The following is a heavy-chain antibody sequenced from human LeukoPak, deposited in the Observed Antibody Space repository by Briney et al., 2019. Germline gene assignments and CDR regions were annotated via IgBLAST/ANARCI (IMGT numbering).Heavy chain of an antibody. J-gene: IGHJ5*02. CDR1: GFTFSNYW. CDR3: ARSDWFDP. CDR2: INSDGSTT. Sequence: PGGSLRLSCAASGFTFSNYWMHWVRQAPGKGLVWVSCINSDGSTTSYADSVKGRFTISRDNAKNTLYLQMNTLRAEDTAVYYCARSDWFDPWGQGTLVTVCS. V-gene: IGHV3-74*01.